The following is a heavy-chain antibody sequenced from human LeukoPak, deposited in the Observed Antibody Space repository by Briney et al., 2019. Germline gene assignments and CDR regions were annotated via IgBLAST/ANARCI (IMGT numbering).Heavy chain of an antibody. Sequence: SEPLSLTCTVSGGSISSSSYYWGWIRQPPGKGLEWIGSIYYSGSTYYNPSLKSRVTISVDTSKNQFSLKLSSVTAADTAVYYCARHNYGGNPSPFDYWGQGTLVTVSS. CDR1: GGSISSSSYY. V-gene: IGHV4-39*01. CDR3: ARHNYGGNPSPFDY. J-gene: IGHJ4*02. CDR2: IYYSGST. D-gene: IGHD4-23*01.